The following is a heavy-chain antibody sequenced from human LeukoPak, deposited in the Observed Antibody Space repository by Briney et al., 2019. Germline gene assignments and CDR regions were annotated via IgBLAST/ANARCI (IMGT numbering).Heavy chain of an antibody. V-gene: IGHV1-18*01. CDR3: ARRSDIVATIDFDY. CDR2: ISAYNGNT. Sequence: ASVKVSCKASGYTFTSYGISWVRQAPGQGFEWMGWISAYNGNTNYAQKLQGRVTMTTDTSTSTAYMELRSLRSDDTAVYYCARRSDIVATIDFDYWGQGTLVTVSS. J-gene: IGHJ4*02. D-gene: IGHD5-12*01. CDR1: GYTFTSYG.